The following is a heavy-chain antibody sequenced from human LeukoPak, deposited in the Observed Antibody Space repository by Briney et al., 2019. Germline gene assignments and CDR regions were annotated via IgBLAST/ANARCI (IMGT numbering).Heavy chain of an antibody. Sequence: PGGSLRLSCAASGFPFRSYWMHWVRHAPGKGLVWVARIDNDAYSSVYADSVKGRFTICRDNSKNTMFLQMNRLRDEDTAVYYCARGLRGPDYWGQGTQVTVSS. CDR2: IDNDAYSS. CDR1: GFPFRSYW. J-gene: IGHJ4*02. V-gene: IGHV3-74*01. CDR3: ARGLRGPDY.